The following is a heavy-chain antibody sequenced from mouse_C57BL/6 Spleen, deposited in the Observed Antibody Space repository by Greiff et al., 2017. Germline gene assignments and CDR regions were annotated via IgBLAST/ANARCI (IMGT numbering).Heavy chain of an antibody. D-gene: IGHD2-3*01. CDR2: INYDGSST. V-gene: IGHV5-16*01. CDR3: ARDDGYYYAMDD. Sequence: EVKLMESEGGLVQPGSSMKLSCTASGFTFSDYYMAWVRQVPEKGLEWVANINYDGSSTYYLDSLKSRFIISRDNAMNILYLQMSSLKSEDTATYYCARDDGYYYAMDDWGQGTSVTVSS. CDR1: GFTFSDYY. J-gene: IGHJ4*01.